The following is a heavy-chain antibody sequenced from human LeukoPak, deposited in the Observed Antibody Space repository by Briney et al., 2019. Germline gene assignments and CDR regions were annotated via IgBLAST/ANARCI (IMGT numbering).Heavy chain of an antibody. D-gene: IGHD7-27*01. CDR1: GGSISSSNW. CDR2: IYHSGST. J-gene: IGHJ5*02. Sequence: SETLSLTCAVSGGSISSSNWWSWVRQPPGKGLEWIGEIYHSGSTNYNPSLKSRVTISVDTSKNQFSLKLSSVTAADTAVYYCARGLTGDRYNWFDPWGQGTLVTVSS. V-gene: IGHV4-4*02. CDR3: ARGLTGDRYNWFDP.